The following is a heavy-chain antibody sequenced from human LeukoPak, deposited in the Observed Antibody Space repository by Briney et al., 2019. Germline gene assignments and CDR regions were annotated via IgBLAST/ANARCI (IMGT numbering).Heavy chain of an antibody. D-gene: IGHD7-27*01. V-gene: IGHV4-61*02. J-gene: IGHJ4*02. CDR2: IYTSGST. CDR1: GGSISSSSYY. CDR3: ASNWGSGPFDY. Sequence: SETLSLTCTVSGGSISSSSYYWSWIRQPAGKGLEWIGRIYTSGSTNYNPSLKSRVTMSVDTSKNQFSLKLSSVTAADTAVYYCASNWGSGPFDYWGQGTLVTVSS.